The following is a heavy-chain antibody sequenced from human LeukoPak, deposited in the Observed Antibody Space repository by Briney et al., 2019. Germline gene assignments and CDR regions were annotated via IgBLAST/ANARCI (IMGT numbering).Heavy chain of an antibody. CDR3: ARDYYDSSGYYQANWYFDL. CDR2: MKPNSGNT. D-gene: IGHD3-22*01. J-gene: IGHJ2*01. Sequence: GASVKVSCKGSGYTFTNYDINWVRQATGQGLEWMGYMKPNSGNTGYAQKFRGRVTITRDTSASTAYMELSSLRSEDTAVYYCARDYYDSSGYYQANWYFDLWGRGTLVTVSS. V-gene: IGHV1-8*01. CDR1: GYTFTNYD.